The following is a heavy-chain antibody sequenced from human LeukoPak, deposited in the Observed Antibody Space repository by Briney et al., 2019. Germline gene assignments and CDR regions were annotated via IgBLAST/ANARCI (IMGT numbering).Heavy chain of an antibody. J-gene: IGHJ4*02. CDR2: IKSKIDGETT. V-gene: IGHV3-15*01. CDR3: ILDRPGYFDY. Sequence: GSLRLSCAASGFTFSNAWMSWVRQAPGKGLEWVGRIKSKIDGETTDYAAPVQGRFTISRDDSKNTLYLQMNSLKTEDTAVYYCILDRPGYFDYWGQGTLVTVSS. CDR1: GFTFSNAW. D-gene: IGHD3/OR15-3a*01.